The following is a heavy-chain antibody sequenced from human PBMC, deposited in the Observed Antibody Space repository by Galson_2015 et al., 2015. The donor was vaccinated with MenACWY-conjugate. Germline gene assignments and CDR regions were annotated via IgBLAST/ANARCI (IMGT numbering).Heavy chain of an antibody. V-gene: IGHV4-59*08. CDR3: ARHAPQWLVTTESYYFDY. D-gene: IGHD6-19*01. CDR2: IYYSGST. J-gene: IGHJ4*02. Sequence: SETLSLTCTVSGGSISSYYWSWIRQPPGKGLEWIGYIYYSGSTNYNPSLKSRVTISVDTSKNQFSLKLSSVTAADTAVYYCARHAPQWLVTTESYYFDYWGQGTLVTVSS. CDR1: GGSISSYY.